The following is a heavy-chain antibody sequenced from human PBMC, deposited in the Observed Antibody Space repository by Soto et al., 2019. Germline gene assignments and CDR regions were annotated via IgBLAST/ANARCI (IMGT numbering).Heavy chain of an antibody. J-gene: IGHJ1*01. Sequence: PSETLSLTCAVSGGSIISTKWWSWVRQTPGKGPEWIGEIYHRGTTNYNPSLKSRVTISVDNSKDQFSLRLSSVTAADTALYYCARVDFGDFVHHWGRGILVTVSS. CDR1: GGSIISTKW. CDR2: IYHRGTT. D-gene: IGHD4-17*01. CDR3: ARVDFGDFVHH. V-gene: IGHV4-4*02.